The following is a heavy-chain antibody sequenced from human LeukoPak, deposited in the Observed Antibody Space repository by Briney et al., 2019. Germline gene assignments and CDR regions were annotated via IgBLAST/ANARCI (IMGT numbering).Heavy chain of an antibody. CDR2: IFIGGST. V-gene: IGHV3-53*01. CDR3: ARLGFVVPAVIFDY. J-gene: IGHJ4*02. CDR1: GFTVSSNY. D-gene: IGHD2-2*02. Sequence: GGSLRLSCAASGFTVSSNYMSWVRQAPGKRLEWVSVIFIGGSTYYADSVKGRFAISRDISKNTLYLQMNSLRADDTRMYYCARLGFVVPAVIFDYWGQGTLVTV.